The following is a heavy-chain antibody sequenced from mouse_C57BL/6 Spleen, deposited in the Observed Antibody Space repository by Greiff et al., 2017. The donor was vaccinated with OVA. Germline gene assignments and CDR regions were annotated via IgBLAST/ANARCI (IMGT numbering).Heavy chain of an antibody. CDR2: IHPNSGST. CDR1: GYTFTSYW. Sequence: QVQLQQPGAELVKPGASVKLSCKASGYTFTSYWMHWVKQRPGQGLEWIGMIHPNSGSTNSNEKFKSKATLTVDKSSSTAYMQLSSLTSEDSAVYYCARWDYGSSWVDDWGKGTTLTVSS. D-gene: IGHD1-1*01. V-gene: IGHV1-64*01. CDR3: ARWDYGSSWVDD. J-gene: IGHJ2*01.